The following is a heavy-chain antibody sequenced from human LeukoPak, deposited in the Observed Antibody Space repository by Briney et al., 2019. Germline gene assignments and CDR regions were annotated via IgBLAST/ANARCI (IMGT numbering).Heavy chain of an antibody. CDR1: GFSFSSYE. CDR2: ISSSGSTI. J-gene: IGHJ4*02. V-gene: IGHV3-48*03. Sequence: GGSLRLSCAASGFSFSSYEMNWVHQAPGKGLEWVSYISSSGSTIYYADSVKGRFTISRDNAKNSLYLQMNSLRVEDTAVYYCVRDPEIAVAEGDFDYWGQGTLVTVSS. D-gene: IGHD6-19*01. CDR3: VRDPEIAVAEGDFDY.